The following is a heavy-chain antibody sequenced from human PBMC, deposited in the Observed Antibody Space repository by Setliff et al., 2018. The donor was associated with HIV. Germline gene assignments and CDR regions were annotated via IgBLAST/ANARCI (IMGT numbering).Heavy chain of an antibody. CDR1: GFIFSDHF. CDR3: TRGRLLWSGSYYYYYMDV. Sequence: GALRLSCAASGFIFSDHFMDWVRQAPGKGLEWVGRTKNRANSYTTEYAASVKGRFTISRDDSKKSLYLQMNSLKTEDTAVYYCTRGRLLWSGSYYYYYMDVWGKGTTVTVSS. D-gene: IGHD3-10*01. V-gene: IGHV3-72*01. J-gene: IGHJ6*03. CDR2: TKNRANSYTT.